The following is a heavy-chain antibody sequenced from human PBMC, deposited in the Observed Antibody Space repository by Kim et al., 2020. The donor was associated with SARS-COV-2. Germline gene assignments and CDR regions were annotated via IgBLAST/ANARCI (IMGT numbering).Heavy chain of an antibody. CDR1: GGSISSSSYY. V-gene: IGHV4-39*01. CDR2: IYYSGST. J-gene: IGHJ6*02. Sequence: SETLSLTCTVSGGSISSSSYYWGWIRQPPGKGLEWIGSIYYSGSTYYNPSLKSRVTISVDTSKNQFSLKLSSVTAADTAVYYCARLVGAYCGGDCYPYYYYCYGMDVWGQGTTVTVSS. CDR3: ARLVGAYCGGDCYPYYYYCYGMDV. D-gene: IGHD2-21*02.